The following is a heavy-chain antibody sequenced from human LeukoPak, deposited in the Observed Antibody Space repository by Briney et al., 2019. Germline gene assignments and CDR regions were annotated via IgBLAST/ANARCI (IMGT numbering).Heavy chain of an antibody. CDR2: IRYDGSNK. D-gene: IGHD3-22*01. CDR1: GFAFSSYG. J-gene: IGHJ4*02. Sequence: GGSLRLSCAASGFAFSSYGMHWVRQAPGKGLERVAFIRYDGSNKYYADSVKGRFTISRDNSKNTLYLQMNSLRAEDTAVYYCAKDLDYYDSSGYYQGAIDYWGQGTLVTVSS. V-gene: IGHV3-30*02. CDR3: AKDLDYYDSSGYYQGAIDY.